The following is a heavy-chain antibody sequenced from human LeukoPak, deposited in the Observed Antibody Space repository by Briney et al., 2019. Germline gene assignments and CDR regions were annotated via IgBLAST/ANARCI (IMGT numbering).Heavy chain of an antibody. CDR3: ARCDYDSGAYSYDN. V-gene: IGHV1-2*02. Sequence: ASVKVSCKTSGYTFTGYYMHWVRQAPGQGLEWMGWINPKSGGTNYAQKFLGRVTMTRDTSISAAHMEPSRLRSDDTAVYYCARCDYDSGAYSYDNWGQGTLVTVSS. D-gene: IGHD3-22*01. J-gene: IGHJ4*02. CDR1: GYTFTGYY. CDR2: INPKSGGT.